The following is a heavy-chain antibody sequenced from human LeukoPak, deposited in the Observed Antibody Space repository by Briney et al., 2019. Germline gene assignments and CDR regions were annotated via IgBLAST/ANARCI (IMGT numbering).Heavy chain of an antibody. CDR1: GFTFNRFW. J-gene: IGHJ4*02. CDR2: MKQDGSEI. V-gene: IGHV3-7*01. Sequence: PGGSLSLSCAASGFTFNRFWMSWVRPAPGKGLEWVANMKQDGSEIYYVDSVKGRFTISRDNAKNSLYLQMSRLRAEDTAIYFCAREATITAYNFDYWGQGTLVTVSS. CDR3: AREATITAYNFDY. D-gene: IGHD5-24*01.